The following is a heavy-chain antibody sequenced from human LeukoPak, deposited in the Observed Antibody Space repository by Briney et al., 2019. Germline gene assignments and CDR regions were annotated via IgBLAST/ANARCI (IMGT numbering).Heavy chain of an antibody. J-gene: IGHJ4*02. CDR3: ARLESSWLLQGGYFDY. Sequence: GASVKVSCKASGYTFTGYYMHWVRQAPGQGLEWMGRIIPILGIANYAQKFQGRVTITADKSTSTAYMELSSLRSEDTAVYYCARLESSWLLQGGYFDYWGQGTLVTVSS. D-gene: IGHD3-22*01. CDR1: GYTFTGYY. V-gene: IGHV1-69*02. CDR2: IIPILGIA.